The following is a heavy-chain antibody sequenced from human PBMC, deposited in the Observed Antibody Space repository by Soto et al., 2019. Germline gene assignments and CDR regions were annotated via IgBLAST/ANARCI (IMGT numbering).Heavy chain of an antibody. D-gene: IGHD3-16*01. CDR2: IRWNGETP. CDR1: GFNFDDFA. V-gene: IGHV3-9*01. Sequence: EVVLVESGGGLVQPGGSLRLSCVASGFNFDDFAMHWVRQAPGKGLQWVSGIRWNGETPAYGDSVKGRFIISRDNARKSLYLQMNSLGPEDTAVYFCARVETRIAYRDYSMEVWGNGTTVIVS. CDR3: ARVETRIAYRDYSMEV. J-gene: IGHJ6*03.